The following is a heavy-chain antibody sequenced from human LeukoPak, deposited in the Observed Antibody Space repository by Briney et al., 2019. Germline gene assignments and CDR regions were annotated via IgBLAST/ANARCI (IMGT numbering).Heavy chain of an antibody. CDR2: IYYSGST. J-gene: IGHJ4*02. D-gene: IGHD6-19*01. CDR1: GGSISSSSYY. Sequence: SETLSLTCTVSGGSISSSSYYWGWIRQPPGKGLEWIGSIYYSGSTYYNPSLKSRVTISVDTSKNQFSLKLSSVTAADTAVYYCARGGWLVLVYWGQGTLATVSS. V-gene: IGHV4-39*01. CDR3: ARGGWLVLVY.